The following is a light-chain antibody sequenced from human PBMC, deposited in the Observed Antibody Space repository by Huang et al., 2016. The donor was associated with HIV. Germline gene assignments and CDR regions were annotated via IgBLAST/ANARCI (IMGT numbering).Light chain of an antibody. CDR3: QQSYSTPWT. CDR2: AAS. CDR1: QSISSY. Sequence: DIQMTQSPSSLSASVGDRVTITCRESQSISSYLNWYQQKPGKAPKLLIYAASSLQSGVPSRCSGSGSGTDFTLTISSLQPEDFATYYCQQSYSTPWTFGQGTKVEIK. V-gene: IGKV1-39*01. J-gene: IGKJ1*01.